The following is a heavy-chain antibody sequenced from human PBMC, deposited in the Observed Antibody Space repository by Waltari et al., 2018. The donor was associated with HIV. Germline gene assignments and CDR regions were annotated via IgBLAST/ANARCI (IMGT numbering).Heavy chain of an antibody. CDR2: INPSGGST. CDR3: ASNSYGSGPISAFDI. Sequence: QVQLVQSGAEVKKPGASVKVSCKASGYTFTSYYMHWVRQAPGQGLEWMGQGRGQGLGGMGIINPSGGSTSYAQKFQGRVTMTRDTSTSTVYMELSSLRSEDTAVYYCASNSYGSGPISAFDIWGQGTMVTVSS. CDR1: GYTFTSYY. J-gene: IGHJ3*02. D-gene: IGHD2-15*01. V-gene: IGHV1-46*03.